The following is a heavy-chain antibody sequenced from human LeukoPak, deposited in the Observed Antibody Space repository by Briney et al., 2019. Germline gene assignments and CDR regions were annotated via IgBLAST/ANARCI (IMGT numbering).Heavy chain of an antibody. J-gene: IGHJ4*02. CDR1: GFTFSSYA. V-gene: IGHV3-23*01. CDR3: AKDRDIAVAPLFDY. D-gene: IGHD2-2*01. CDR2: ISGNGGST. Sequence: GGSRRLSCAASGFTFSSYAMSWVRQAPGKGLEWVSSISGNGGSTYDADSVKGRFTISRDNSKNTLYLQMNSLRAGDTAVYYCAKDRDIAVAPLFDYWGQGTLVTVSS.